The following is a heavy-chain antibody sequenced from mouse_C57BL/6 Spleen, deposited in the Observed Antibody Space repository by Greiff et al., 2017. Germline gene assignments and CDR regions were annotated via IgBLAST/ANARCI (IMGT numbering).Heavy chain of an antibody. Sequence: QVQLQQSGAELVRPGASVTLSCKASGYTFTDYEMHWVKQTPVHGLEWIGAIDPETGGTAYNQKFKGKAILTADKSSSTAYMELRSLTSEDSAVYYCTGGSSSGFAYWGQGTLVTVSA. V-gene: IGHV1-15*01. CDR1: GYTFTDYE. CDR3: TGGSSSGFAY. D-gene: IGHD1-1*01. J-gene: IGHJ3*01. CDR2: IDPETGGT.